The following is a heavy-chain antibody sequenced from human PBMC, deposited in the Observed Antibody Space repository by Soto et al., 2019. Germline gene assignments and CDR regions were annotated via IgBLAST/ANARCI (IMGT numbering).Heavy chain of an antibody. D-gene: IGHD4-17*01. V-gene: IGHV3-9*01. CDR3: AKDRYGDYGHYYFDY. Sequence: HPGGSLRLSCAASGFTFDDYAIHWVRQAPGKGLEWVSGISWNSGNIGYADAVKGRFTISRDNAKNSVYLQVNSLRAEDTAWYYCAKDRYGDYGHYYFDYWGQGTLVTVSS. CDR1: GFTFDDYA. CDR2: ISWNSGNI. J-gene: IGHJ4*02.